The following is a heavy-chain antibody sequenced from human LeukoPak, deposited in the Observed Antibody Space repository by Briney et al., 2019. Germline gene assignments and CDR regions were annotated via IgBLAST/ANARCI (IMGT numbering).Heavy chain of an antibody. V-gene: IGHV3-23*01. Sequence: PGGSLRLSCAASGFTFSSYAMSWVRQAPGKGLEWVSAISGSGGSTYYADSVKGRFTISRDNSKNTLYLQMNSLRAEDTAVYYCAKDRLEQWLPTDYYYYGMDVWGQGPTVTVSS. CDR3: AKDRLEQWLPTDYYYYGMDV. J-gene: IGHJ6*02. CDR1: GFTFSSYA. D-gene: IGHD6-19*01. CDR2: ISGSGGST.